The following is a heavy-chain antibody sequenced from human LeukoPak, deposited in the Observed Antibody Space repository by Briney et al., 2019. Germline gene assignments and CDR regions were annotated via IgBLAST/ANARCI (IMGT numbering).Heavy chain of an antibody. J-gene: IGHJ4*02. CDR1: GYTLTELS. V-gene: IGHV1-24*01. D-gene: IGHD3-3*01. CDR2: FDPEDGET. CDR3: ANLFDFLSGPPG. Sequence: ASVKVSCKVSGYTLTELSMHRVRQAPGKGLEWMGGFDPEDGETIYAQKFQGRVTMTEDTSTDTAYMELSSLRSEDTAVYYCANLFDFLSGPPGWGQGTLVTVSS.